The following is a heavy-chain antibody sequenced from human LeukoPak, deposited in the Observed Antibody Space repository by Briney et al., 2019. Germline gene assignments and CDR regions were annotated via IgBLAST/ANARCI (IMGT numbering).Heavy chain of an antibody. Sequence: PSETLSLTCTVSGGSISSYYWSWIRQPPGKGLEWIGYIYYSGSTNYNPSLKSRVTISVDTSKNQFSLKLSSVTAADTAVYYCARAERIHSAIDSWGQGTLVTVSS. CDR3: ARAERIHSAIDS. CDR1: GGSISSYY. V-gene: IGHV4-59*01. J-gene: IGHJ4*02. D-gene: IGHD5-18*01. CDR2: IYYSGST.